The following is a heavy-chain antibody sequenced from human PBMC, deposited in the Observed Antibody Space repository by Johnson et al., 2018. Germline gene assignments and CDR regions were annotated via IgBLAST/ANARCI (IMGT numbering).Heavy chain of an antibody. D-gene: IGHD2-15*01. CDR2: ISSSSSYI. Sequence: VQLVESGGGLVKPGGSLRLSCAASGFTFSSYSMNWVRQAPGKGLEWVSSISSSSSYIYYADSVKGRFTISRDNAKNSLYLQMNSLRAEETAVYYCARYCSGGSCYSNYYYGMDVWGQGTTVTVSS. J-gene: IGHJ6*02. CDR1: GFTFSSYS. CDR3: ARYCSGGSCYSNYYYGMDV. V-gene: IGHV3-21*01.